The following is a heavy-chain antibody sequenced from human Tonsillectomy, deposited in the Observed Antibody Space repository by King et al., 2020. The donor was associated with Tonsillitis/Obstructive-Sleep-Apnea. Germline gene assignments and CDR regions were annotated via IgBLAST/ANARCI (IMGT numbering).Heavy chain of an antibody. V-gene: IGHV4-59*01. CDR2: LYYSGST. CDR1: GGSISSYY. Sequence: QLQESGPGLVKPSETLSLTCTVSGGSISSYYWSWIRQPPGKGLGWIGYLYYSGSTNYNPSLNSRVTISVDTSKNQFSLKLSSVTAADTAVYYCARDMVLEAGGDAFDIWGQGTMVTVSS. CDR3: ARDMVLEAGGDAFDI. J-gene: IGHJ3*02. D-gene: IGHD2-8*01.